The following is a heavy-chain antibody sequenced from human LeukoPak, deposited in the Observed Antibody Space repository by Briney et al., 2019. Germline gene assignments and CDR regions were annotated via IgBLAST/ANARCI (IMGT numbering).Heavy chain of an antibody. J-gene: IGHJ3*02. V-gene: IGHV4-34*09. D-gene: IGHD2-21*02. CDR3: ARDVVLTSSPDAFDI. Sequence: PSETLSLTCAVYGGSFSGYYWSWIRQPPGKGLEWIGYISYTGNTQYSPSLKSRVTISGDASKNQFSLKLTSVTAADTAVYYCARDVVLTSSPDAFDIWGQGTMVTVSS. CDR1: GGSFSGYY. CDR2: ISYTGNT.